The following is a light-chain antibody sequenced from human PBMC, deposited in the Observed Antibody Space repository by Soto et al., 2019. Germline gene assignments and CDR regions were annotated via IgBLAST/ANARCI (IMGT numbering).Light chain of an antibody. V-gene: IGLV2-14*01. J-gene: IGLJ1*01. Sequence: QSALTQPASVSGSPGQSITISCTGTSSDVGGYNYVSWYQQHPGKAPKLMIYDVSNRPSGVCNRFSGSKSGNTASLTISGLQAEDEADYYCSSYTSSSTLVVFGTGTKVTVL. CDR2: DVS. CDR3: SSYTSSSTLVV. CDR1: SSDVGGYNY.